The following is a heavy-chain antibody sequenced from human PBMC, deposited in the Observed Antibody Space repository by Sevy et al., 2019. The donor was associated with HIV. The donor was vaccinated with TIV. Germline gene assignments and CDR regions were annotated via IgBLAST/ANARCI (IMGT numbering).Heavy chain of an antibody. J-gene: IGHJ6*02. V-gene: IGHV1-69*13. Sequence: ASVKVSCKASGGTFSSYAISWVRQAPGQGLEWMGGIIPIFGTANYAQKFQGRVTITADESTSTAYMELSSLRSEDTAVYYCARAASRSILEGYYYYGMDVWGQGTTVTVSS. CDR1: GGTFSSYA. CDR2: IIPIFGTA. CDR3: ARAASRSILEGYYYYGMDV.